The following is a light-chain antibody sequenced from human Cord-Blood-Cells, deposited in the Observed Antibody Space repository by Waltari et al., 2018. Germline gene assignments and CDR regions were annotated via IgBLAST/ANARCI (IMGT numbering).Light chain of an antibody. CDR1: QDISNY. V-gene: IGKV1-33*01. J-gene: IGKJ5*01. Sequence: DIQMTQSPSSLSAAVGDRVPITCQACQDISNYLNWYQQKPGKATKLLIYDASNLETGVPSRFSGSGSGTDFTFTISSLQPEDIAAYYCQQYDNLPSITFGQGTRLEIK. CDR3: QQYDNLPSIT. CDR2: DAS.